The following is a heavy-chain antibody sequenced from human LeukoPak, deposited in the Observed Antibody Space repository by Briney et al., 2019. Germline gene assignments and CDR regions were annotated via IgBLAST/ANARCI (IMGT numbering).Heavy chain of an antibody. J-gene: IGHJ4*02. D-gene: IGHD2-8*02. CDR2: IFSTGAT. CDR1: GGSISGHY. CDR3: ARFSSRFGSGCTEASCYVHY. Sequence: SETLSLTCTVSGGSISGHYWTWIRLPPGKGLEFVGHIFSTGATHYSPSLRGRVTLSIDTTKNQFSLTLTSVNVEDTAVYYCARFSSRFGSGCTEASCYVHYWGQGTQVTVSP. V-gene: IGHV4-59*11.